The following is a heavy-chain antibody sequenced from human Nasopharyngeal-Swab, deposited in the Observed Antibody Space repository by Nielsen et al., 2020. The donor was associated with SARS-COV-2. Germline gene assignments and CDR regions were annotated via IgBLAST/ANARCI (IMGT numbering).Heavy chain of an antibody. CDR1: GFTFTDYW. V-gene: IGHV3-74*03. CDR3: ARESYSWSWYGPDY. D-gene: IGHD1-26*01. Sequence: GGSLRLSCTVSGFTFTDYWMHWLRQSPGKGPVWLSRIDNDGPSTTYADSVRGRFTISRDNARNTLFLQLHSLRAEDTAVYYCARESYSWSWYGPDYWGQGTQGTVSS. J-gene: IGHJ4*02. CDR2: IDNDGPST.